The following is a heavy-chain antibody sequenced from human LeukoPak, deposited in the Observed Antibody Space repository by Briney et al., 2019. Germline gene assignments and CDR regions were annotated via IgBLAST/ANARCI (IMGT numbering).Heavy chain of an antibody. Sequence: GGSLRLSCAASGFTSSNYWMSWVRQAPGKGLEWVSSISSSSSYIYYADSVKGRFTISRDNAKNSLYLQMNSLRAEDTAVYYCARWEQQLLSYYYYYMDVWGKGTTVTVSS. CDR1: GFTSSNYW. D-gene: IGHD6-13*01. CDR2: ISSSSSYI. J-gene: IGHJ6*03. CDR3: ARWEQQLLSYYYYYMDV. V-gene: IGHV3-21*01.